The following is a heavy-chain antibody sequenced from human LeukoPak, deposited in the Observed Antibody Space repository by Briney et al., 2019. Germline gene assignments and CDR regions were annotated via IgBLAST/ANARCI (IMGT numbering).Heavy chain of an antibody. CDR1: GFTLSDHH. J-gene: IGHJ4*02. Sequence: PRGSLRLSCAVSGFTLSDHHMDWFRQAPGKGLEWVGRITNKADSYTTEYAASVKGRFTISRDDSKNSLYLQMNSLKTEDTAVYYCARAGYYHGLDYWGQGTLVTVSS. V-gene: IGHV3-72*01. D-gene: IGHD3-9*01. CDR3: ARAGYYHGLDY. CDR2: ITNKADSYTT.